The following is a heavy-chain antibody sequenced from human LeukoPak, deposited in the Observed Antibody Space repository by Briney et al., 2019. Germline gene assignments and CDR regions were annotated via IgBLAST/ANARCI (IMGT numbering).Heavy chain of an antibody. J-gene: IGHJ4*02. V-gene: IGHV1-3*01. CDR3: ARGRYYSDSSYYYFDS. CDR2: ISGGTGSP. D-gene: IGHD3-22*01. CDR1: GYTFSDYS. Sequence: GASVKVSCKASGYTFSDYSMHWVRQAPGQAPEWMGWISGGTGSPKYSQGFQGRVTITRDTSARTAYMALSSLRPTDTAVYFCARGRYYSDSSYYYFDSWGQGTLVTVSS.